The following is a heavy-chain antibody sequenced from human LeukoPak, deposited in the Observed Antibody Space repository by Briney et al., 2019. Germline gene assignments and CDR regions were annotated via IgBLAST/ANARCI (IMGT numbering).Heavy chain of an antibody. D-gene: IGHD5-18*01. CDR1: GYTFTSYD. J-gene: IGHJ4*02. CDR2: MNPNSGNT. Sequence: ALVKVSCKAFGYTFTSYDINWVRQATGQGLEWMGWMNPNSGNTGYAQKFQGRVTMTRNTSISTAYMELSSLRSEDTAVYYCAKGYSYGSYYFDYWGQGTLVTVSS. CDR3: AKGYSYGSYYFDY. V-gene: IGHV1-8*01.